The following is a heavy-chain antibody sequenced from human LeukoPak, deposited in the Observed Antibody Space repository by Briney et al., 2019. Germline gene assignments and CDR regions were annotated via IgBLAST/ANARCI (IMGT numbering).Heavy chain of an antibody. J-gene: IGHJ6*02. CDR2: INSDGSST. CDR3: ARTEDYGDYVGRYYYYYGMDV. D-gene: IGHD4-17*01. V-gene: IGHV3-74*01. CDR1: GFTFSSYW. Sequence: GGSLRLSCAASGFTFSSYWMHWVRQAPGKGLVWVSRINSDGSSTSYADSVKGRFTISRDNAKNTLYLQMNSLRAEDTAVYYCARTEDYGDYVGRYYYYYGMDVWGQGATVTVSS.